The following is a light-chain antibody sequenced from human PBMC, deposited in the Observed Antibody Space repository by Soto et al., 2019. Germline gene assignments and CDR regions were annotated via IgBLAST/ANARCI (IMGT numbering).Light chain of an antibody. V-gene: IGKV3-15*01. J-gene: IGKJ3*01. CDR1: QSVNRN. Sequence: EKVMTQSPATLSVSPGESATLSCRASQSVNRNLAWYQQKPGQTPRLLIYGASTRAAGVPVRFSGSGSGTDFNLTISSLQSEDFAIYYCQQYNTWRPEVTLGPGTKVDI. CDR3: QQYNTWRPEVT. CDR2: GAS.